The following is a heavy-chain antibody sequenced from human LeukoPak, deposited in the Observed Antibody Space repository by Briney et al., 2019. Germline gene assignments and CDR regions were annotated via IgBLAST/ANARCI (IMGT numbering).Heavy chain of an antibody. Sequence: GGSLRLSCAASGFTFSSYGMHWVRQAPGKGLEWVAVIWYDGSNKYYADSVKSRFTISRDNSKNTLYLQMNSLRAEDTAVYYCARARDEAALGYWGQGTLVTVSS. D-gene: IGHD6-13*01. CDR3: ARARDEAALGY. CDR1: GFTFSSYG. CDR2: IWYDGSNK. V-gene: IGHV3-33*01. J-gene: IGHJ4*02.